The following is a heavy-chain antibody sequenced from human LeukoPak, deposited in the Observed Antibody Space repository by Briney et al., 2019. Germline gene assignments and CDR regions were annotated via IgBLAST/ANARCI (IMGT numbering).Heavy chain of an antibody. J-gene: IGHJ6*03. CDR1: GFTFSSYS. Sequence: GGSLRLSCAASGFTFSSYSMNWVRQAPGKGLEWVSYISTGTSTIYYVDSVKGRFTISRDNAKNSLYLQMNSLRAEDTAVYYCASLYYYYMDVWGKGTTVTISS. V-gene: IGHV3-48*01. CDR3: ASLYYYYMDV. CDR2: ISTGTSTI.